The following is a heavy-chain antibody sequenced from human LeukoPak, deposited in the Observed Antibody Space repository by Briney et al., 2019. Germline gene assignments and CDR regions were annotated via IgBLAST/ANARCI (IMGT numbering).Heavy chain of an antibody. CDR2: ISSSGRTM. D-gene: IGHD1-1*01. J-gene: IGHJ4*02. Sequence: GGSLRLSCAGSGFIFSDHYMTWIRQAPGKGLEWVSYISSSGRTMYYGDFVEGRFTVSRDNTKNSLSLQMNSLRAEDTAVYFCARFNWNDAQQLGYWGQGILVTVSS. CDR1: GFIFSDHY. CDR3: ARFNWNDAQQLGY. V-gene: IGHV3-11*01.